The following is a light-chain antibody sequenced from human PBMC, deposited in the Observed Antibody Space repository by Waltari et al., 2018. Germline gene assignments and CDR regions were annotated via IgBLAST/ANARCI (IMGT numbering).Light chain of an antibody. CDR3: QSYDSSLSGGV. J-gene: IGLJ2*01. V-gene: IGLV1-40*01. CDR2: GNS. Sequence: SVLTQPPSVSGAPGQRVTLSCPGSSSNIGAGYDVHWYQQLPGTAPKLLIYGNSNRPSGVPDRFSGSKSGTSASLAITGLQAEDEADYYCQSYDSSLSGGVFGGGTKLTVL. CDR1: SSNIGAGYD.